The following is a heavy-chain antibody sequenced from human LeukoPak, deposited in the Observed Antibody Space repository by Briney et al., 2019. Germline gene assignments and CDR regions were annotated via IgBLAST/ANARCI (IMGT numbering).Heavy chain of an antibody. CDR1: GFTFSSYW. Sequence: GGSLRLSCAASGFTFSSYWMSWVRQAPGKGLEWVANIKQDGSEKYYVDSVKGRFTISRDNAKNSLYLQMNSLRAEDTAVYYCARDLSDDYVWGSYRYTPDWGQGTRVTVSS. J-gene: IGHJ4*02. V-gene: IGHV3-7*01. D-gene: IGHD3-16*02. CDR2: IKQDGSEK. CDR3: ARDLSDDYVWGSYRYTPD.